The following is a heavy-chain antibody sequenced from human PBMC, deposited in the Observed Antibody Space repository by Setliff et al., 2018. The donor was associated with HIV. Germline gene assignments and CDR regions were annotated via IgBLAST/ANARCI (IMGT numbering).Heavy chain of an antibody. CDR1: GGSINSGGYY. CDR3: ARARYIVIRGYAGMDV. CDR2: IYTSGLT. D-gene: IGHD2-21*01. Sequence: PSETLSLTCTVSGGSINSGGYYWVWIRQPALKGLEWIGRIYTSGLTNYNPSLKSRVTISVDTSKNQVSLKLSSVTASDTAVYYCARARYIVIRGYAGMDVWGPGTTVTVSS. V-gene: IGHV4-61*02. J-gene: IGHJ6*02.